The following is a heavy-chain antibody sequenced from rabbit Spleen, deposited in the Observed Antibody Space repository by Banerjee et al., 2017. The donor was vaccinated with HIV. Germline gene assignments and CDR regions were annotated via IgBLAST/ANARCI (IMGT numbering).Heavy chain of an antibody. Sequence: QSLEGSGGDLVKPGASLTVTCTASGFSFSSSDWMCWVRQAPGKGLEWIGYIDPVFGSAYYASWVNGRFSISRENTQNTVSLQLNSLTAADTATYFCARDVNGGSYDFNLWGPGTLVTVS. CDR1: GFSFSSSDW. CDR2: IDPVFGSA. J-gene: IGHJ4*01. D-gene: IGHD5-1*01. CDR3: ARDVNGGSYDFNL. V-gene: IGHV1S40*01.